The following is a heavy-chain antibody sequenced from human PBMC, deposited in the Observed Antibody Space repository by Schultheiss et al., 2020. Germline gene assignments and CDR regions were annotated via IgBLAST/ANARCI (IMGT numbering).Heavy chain of an antibody. D-gene: IGHD2-2*01. Sequence: ASVKASCKASGYTFTGYYMHWVRQAPGQGLEWMGWINPNSGGTNYAQNFQGRVTMTRDTSISTAYMELSRLRSDDTAVYYCARGWIYCSSTSLQCPHYYGMDVWGQGTTVTVSS. V-gene: IGHV1-2*02. J-gene: IGHJ6*02. CDR3: ARGWIYCSSTSLQCPHYYGMDV. CDR1: GYTFTGYY. CDR2: INPNSGGT.